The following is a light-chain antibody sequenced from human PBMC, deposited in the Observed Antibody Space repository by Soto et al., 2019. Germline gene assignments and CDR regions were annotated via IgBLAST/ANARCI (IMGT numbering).Light chain of an antibody. Sequence: QSALTQPASVSGSPGQSITISCTGTSSDVGGYNYVSWYQQHPGIAPKLLIYGVTNRPSGVSTRFSGSKSGNTASLTISGLQAEDEADYHCSSYTSASTLLDLFRTGTKVTVL. CDR1: SSDVGGYNY. CDR3: SSYTSASTLLDL. J-gene: IGLJ1*01. V-gene: IGLV2-14*01. CDR2: GVT.